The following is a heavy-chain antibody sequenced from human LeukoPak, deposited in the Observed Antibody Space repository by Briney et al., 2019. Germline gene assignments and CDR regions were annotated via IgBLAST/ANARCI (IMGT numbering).Heavy chain of an antibody. D-gene: IGHD6-19*01. CDR2: IYQSGST. V-gene: IGHV4-59*08. Sequence: GSLRLSCAASGFTFSSYAMSWVRQAPGKGLEWIGYIYQSGSTNHNPSLKSRVTISVDTSKNQFSLKVTSVTVADTAVYYCARHASQWLIRGPFDYWGQGTLVTVSS. J-gene: IGHJ4*02. CDR3: ARHASQWLIRGPFDY. CDR1: GFTFSSYA.